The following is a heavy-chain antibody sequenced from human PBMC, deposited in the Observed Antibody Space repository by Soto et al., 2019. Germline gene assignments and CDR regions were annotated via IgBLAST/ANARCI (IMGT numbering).Heavy chain of an antibody. V-gene: IGHV3-74*01. J-gene: IGHJ4*02. D-gene: IGHD1-1*01. CDR2: INMDGGIT. CDR1: GFIFSDFW. CDR3: ARDLTGNVFDF. Sequence: GGSLRLSCAASGFIFSDFWLLWFREGPVMGLVFVSRINMDGGITPYADSVKGRFTISRDNAKNTVYLQMNSLRAEDMAVYYCARDLTGNVFDFWGQGT.